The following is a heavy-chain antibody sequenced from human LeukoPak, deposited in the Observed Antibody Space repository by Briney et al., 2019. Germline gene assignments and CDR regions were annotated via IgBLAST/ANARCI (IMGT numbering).Heavy chain of an antibody. D-gene: IGHD5-18*01. Sequence: GKSLRLSCAASGFTFDIYGMSWVRQAPGKGPEWVAFISFDGSSKYYGDSVKGRFVIHRDNSQNTMYLQMDSLRAEDTATYYCEKDLSPRGYTYGYGVFEIWGQGTRVTVSS. J-gene: IGHJ3*02. CDR2: ISFDGSSK. CDR3: EKDLSPRGYTYGYGVFEI. CDR1: GFTFDIYG. V-gene: IGHV3-33*06.